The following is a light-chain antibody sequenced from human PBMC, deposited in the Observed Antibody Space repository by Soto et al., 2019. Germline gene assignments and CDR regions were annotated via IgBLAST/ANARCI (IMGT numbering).Light chain of an antibody. CDR3: QQYDNWPPWT. CDR2: GAS. V-gene: IGKV3-15*01. CDR1: QTVGSN. Sequence: EIVMAQSPATLSVSLGERATLSCRASQTVGSNLALYQHRPGQAPRILIYGASTRATGIPARFSGSESGTEFTLTISSLQSEDFAVYYCQQYDNWPPWTFGQGTKVDIK. J-gene: IGKJ1*01.